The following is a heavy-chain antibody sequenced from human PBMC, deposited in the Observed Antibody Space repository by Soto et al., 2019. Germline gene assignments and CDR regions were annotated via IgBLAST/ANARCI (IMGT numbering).Heavy chain of an antibody. V-gene: IGHV4-59*08. Sequence: PSETLSLTCTVSGGSISSYYWSWIRQPPGKGLEWIGYIYYSGSTNYNPSLKSRVTISVDTSKNQFSLKLSSVTAADTAVYYCARQDYYGSGSYSPPNNWFDPWGQGTLVTVSS. D-gene: IGHD3-10*01. J-gene: IGHJ5*02. CDR2: IYYSGST. CDR1: GGSISSYY. CDR3: ARQDYYGSGSYSPPNNWFDP.